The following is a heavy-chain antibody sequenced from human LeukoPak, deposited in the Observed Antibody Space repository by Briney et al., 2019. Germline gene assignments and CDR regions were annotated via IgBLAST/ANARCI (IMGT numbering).Heavy chain of an antibody. CDR2: IKQDGSEK. CDR1: GFTFSSYW. J-gene: IGHJ4*02. D-gene: IGHD1-26*01. V-gene: IGHV3-7*01. Sequence: GGSLRLSCAASGFTFSSYWMSWVRQAPGKGLEWVANIKQDGSEKYYVGSVKGRFTISRDNAKNSLYLQMNSLRADDTAVYYCASDQYSARYRIRWGQATLVTVSS. CDR3: ASDQYSARYRIR.